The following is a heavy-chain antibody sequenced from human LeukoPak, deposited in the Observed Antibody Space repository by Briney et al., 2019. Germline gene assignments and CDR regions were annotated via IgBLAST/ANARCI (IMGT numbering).Heavy chain of an antibody. J-gene: IGHJ4*02. Sequence: GGSLRLSCAASGFTFSSYAMSWVRQAPGKGLEWVSAITGSGVNTFDADSVRGRFTISRDNSKNTLYLQMNRLRDVDTAVYYCARLIAAADYFPYYFDLWGQGTLVTVSS. V-gene: IGHV3-23*01. D-gene: IGHD6-13*01. CDR3: ARLIAAADYFPYYFDL. CDR2: ITGSGVNT. CDR1: GFTFSSYA.